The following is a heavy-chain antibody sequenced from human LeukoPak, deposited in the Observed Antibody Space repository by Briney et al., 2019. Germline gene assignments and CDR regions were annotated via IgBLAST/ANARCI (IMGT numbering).Heavy chain of an antibody. J-gene: IGHJ6*04. V-gene: IGHV3-7*01. CDR3: AELGITMIGGV. CDR1: GFTFSSYW. D-gene: IGHD3-10*02. CDR2: IRPDGSAK. Sequence: PGGSLRLSCATSGFTFSSYWMTWVRQAPGKGLEWLANIRPDGSAKFYVDSVKGRFTISRDNAENSLYLQMNSLRAEDTAVYYCAELGITMIGGVWGKGTTVTISS.